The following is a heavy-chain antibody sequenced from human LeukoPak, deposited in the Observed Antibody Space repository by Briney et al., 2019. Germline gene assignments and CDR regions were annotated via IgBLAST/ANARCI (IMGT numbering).Heavy chain of an antibody. J-gene: IGHJ4*02. CDR2: ISYGGSNK. CDR3: ARGGGVVPAADFDY. Sequence: GGSLRLSCAASGFTFSSYAMHWVRQAPGKGLVWVAVISYGGSNKYYADSVKGRFTISRDNSKNTLYLQMNSLRAEDTAVYYCARGGGVVPAADFDYWGQETLVTVSS. D-gene: IGHD2-2*01. V-gene: IGHV3-30-3*01. CDR1: GFTFSSYA.